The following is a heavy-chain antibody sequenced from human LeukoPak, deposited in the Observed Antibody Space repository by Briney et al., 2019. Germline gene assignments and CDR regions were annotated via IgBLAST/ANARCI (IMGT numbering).Heavy chain of an antibody. CDR3: ARDGGTYCGGDCYGD. CDR1: GFTFSSYA. Sequence: PGGSLRLSCAPSGFTFSSYAMRWVRQAPGKGLEYVSAISSNGGSTSYANSVKGRFTISRDNSKNTLYLQMGSLRAEDMAVYYCARDGGTYCGGDCYGDWGQGTLVTLSS. D-gene: IGHD2-21*02. V-gene: IGHV3-64*01. J-gene: IGHJ4*02. CDR2: ISSNGGST.